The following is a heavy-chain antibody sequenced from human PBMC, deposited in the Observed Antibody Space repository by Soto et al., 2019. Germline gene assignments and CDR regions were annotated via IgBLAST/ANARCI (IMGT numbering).Heavy chain of an antibody. Sequence: QVPLQESGPGLVTPSQALSLTCTVSGGSITTDGFYWSWIRQHPGQGLEWIGYIYYRGSLYYNPSLQSRVTISLDTPENQFSLRLTSVTAADTAVYSCARVVWGVGELPFLDNWCHGTLVTDSS. CDR2: IYYRGSL. V-gene: IGHV4-31*03. CDR1: GGSITTDGFY. D-gene: IGHD3-10*01. CDR3: ARVVWGVGELPFLDN. J-gene: IGHJ4*01.